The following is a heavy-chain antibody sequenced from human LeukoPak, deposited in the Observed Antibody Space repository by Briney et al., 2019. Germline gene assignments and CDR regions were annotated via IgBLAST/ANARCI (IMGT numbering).Heavy chain of an antibody. Sequence: GGSLRLSCAASGFTFSTYWMSWVRQAPGQGQEWVANIKQDGSEKYYVDSVKGRFTISRDNAKNSLYLQMNSLRAEDTAVYYCARDYPPPPVAGPYYFDFWGLGTLVTVSS. CDR2: IKQDGSEK. V-gene: IGHV3-7*05. D-gene: IGHD6-19*01. CDR3: ARDYPPPPVAGPYYFDF. J-gene: IGHJ4*02. CDR1: GFTFSTYW.